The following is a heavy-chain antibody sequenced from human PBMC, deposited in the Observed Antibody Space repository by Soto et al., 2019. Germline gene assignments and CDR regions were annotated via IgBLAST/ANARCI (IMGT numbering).Heavy chain of an antibody. D-gene: IGHD6-13*01. V-gene: IGHV4-4*02. CDR2: IYHSGST. Sequence: SETLSLTCAVSGGSISSSNWWSWVRQPPGKGLEWIGEIYHSGSTNYNPSLKGRVTISVDKSKNQFSLKLSSVTAADTAVYYCAGGAAAGTTFDYWGQGTLVTVS. CDR3: AGGAAAGTTFDY. CDR1: GGSISSSNW. J-gene: IGHJ4*02.